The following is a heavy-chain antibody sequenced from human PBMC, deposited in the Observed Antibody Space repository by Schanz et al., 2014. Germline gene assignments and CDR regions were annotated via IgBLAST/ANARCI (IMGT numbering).Heavy chain of an antibody. D-gene: IGHD2-15*01. V-gene: IGHV1-3*01. J-gene: IGHJ5*02. CDR1: GYSFTPFP. CDR2: INAANGNT. CDR3: ARVRYCSGGRCYQDNWFDP. Sequence: QVQLVQSWAEVKGPGASVKVSCKASGYSFTPFPIHWVRQAPGQRLEWMGWINAANGNTRYSQKFQGRVTITRDTYASTAYMELSSLRSEDTAVYYCARVRYCSGGRCYQDNWFDPWGQGTLITVSS.